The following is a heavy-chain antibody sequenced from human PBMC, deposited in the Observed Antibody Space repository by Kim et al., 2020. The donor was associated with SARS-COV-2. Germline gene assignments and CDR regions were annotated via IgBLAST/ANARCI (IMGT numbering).Heavy chain of an antibody. CDR3: VISAMVNF. CDR2: GGST. Sequence: GGSTYYADSVKGRFTISRDNSKNTLYLQMSSLRAEDTAVYYCVISAMVNFWGQGTLVTVSS. D-gene: IGHD5-18*01. V-gene: IGHV3-64D*06. J-gene: IGHJ4*02.